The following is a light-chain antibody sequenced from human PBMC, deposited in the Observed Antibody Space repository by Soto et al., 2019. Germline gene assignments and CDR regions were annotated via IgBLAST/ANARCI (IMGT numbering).Light chain of an antibody. J-gene: IGLJ2*01. CDR3: CSYAGSSTFGVV. Sequence: QSALTQPASVSGSPGQSITISCTGTSSDVGSYNLVSWYQQHPGKASKLMIYEGSKRPSGVSNRFSGSKSGNTASLTISGLQAEDEADYYCCSYAGSSTFGVVFGGGTKLTVL. V-gene: IGLV2-23*03. CDR2: EGS. CDR1: SSDVGSYNL.